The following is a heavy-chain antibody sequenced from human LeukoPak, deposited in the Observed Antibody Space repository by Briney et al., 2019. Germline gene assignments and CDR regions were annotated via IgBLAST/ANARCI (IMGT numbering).Heavy chain of an antibody. J-gene: IGHJ6*03. CDR1: GFTLSSYW. CDR3: AREVRCSSTSCYNAVYYYYYYMDV. V-gene: IGHV3-7*01. Sequence: GGSLRLSCAASGFTLSSYWMSWVRQAPGKGLEWVANIKQDGSEKYYVDSVKGRFTISRDNAKNSLYLQMNSLRAEDTAVYYCAREVRCSSTSCYNAVYYYYYYMDVWGKGTTVTVSS. CDR2: IKQDGSEK. D-gene: IGHD2-2*01.